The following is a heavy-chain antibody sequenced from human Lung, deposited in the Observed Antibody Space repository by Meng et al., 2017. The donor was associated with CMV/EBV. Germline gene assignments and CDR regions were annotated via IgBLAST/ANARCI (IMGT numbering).Heavy chain of an antibody. V-gene: IGHV4-31*03. CDR2: IYYSGST. CDR3: ARTNYGDYNWFDP. Sequence: QVHLQESGPGLGKPSQTLSLTCTVSGGSISSGGFYWSWIRQHPGKGLEWIGYIYYSGSTYYNPSLRSRVAISIDTSKNQFSLKLTSVTAADTAVYFCARTNYGDYNWFDPWGQGTLVTVSS. D-gene: IGHD4-17*01. CDR1: GGSISSGGFY. J-gene: IGHJ5*02.